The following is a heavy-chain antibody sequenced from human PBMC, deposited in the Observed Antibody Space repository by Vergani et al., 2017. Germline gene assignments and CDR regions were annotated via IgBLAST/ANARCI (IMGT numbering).Heavy chain of an antibody. CDR2: IYTSGST. Sequence: QVQLQESGPGLVKPSQTLSLTCTVSGGSISSGSYYWSWIRQPAGKGLEWIGRIYTSGSTNYNPSLKSRVTISVDTSKNQYSLKLSCVTAADTAVYYCAGGGRPGVVSGSYLYYFDDWGQGTLVTVSS. J-gene: IGHJ4*02. CDR1: GGSISSGSYY. CDR3: AGGGRPGVVSGSYLYYFDD. V-gene: IGHV4-61*02. D-gene: IGHD1-26*01.